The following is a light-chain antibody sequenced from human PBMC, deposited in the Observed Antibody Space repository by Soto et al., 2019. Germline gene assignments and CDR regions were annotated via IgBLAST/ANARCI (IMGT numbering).Light chain of an antibody. CDR3: CSYFPPTTHV. V-gene: IGLV2-23*02. Sequence: QSVLTQAASVSGSPGQSITVSCTGISSDVGSYNFVSWYQQYSGKAPKLIVYEVTKRPSGVSNRFSGSKSGDTASLTISGLQAEDEADSYCCSYFPPTTHVSGPGTKVPVL. CDR2: EVT. J-gene: IGLJ1*01. CDR1: SSDVGSYNF.